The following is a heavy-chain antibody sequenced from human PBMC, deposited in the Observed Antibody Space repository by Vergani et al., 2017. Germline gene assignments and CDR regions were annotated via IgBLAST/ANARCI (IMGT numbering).Heavy chain of an antibody. V-gene: IGHV5-51*01. D-gene: IGHD6-19*01. J-gene: IGHJ4*02. CDR1: GYSFTSYW. CDR2: IYPGDSDT. CDR3: AKHTHLSGYSSGWSGSFDY. Sequence: EVKLVQSGAEVKKPGESLKISCKGSGYSFTSYWIGWVRQMPGKDLEWMVIIYPGDSDTRYSPSFQGQGTISADKSISPAYLQWSSLKASDTAMYYCAKHTHLSGYSSGWSGSFDYWGQGTLVTVSS.